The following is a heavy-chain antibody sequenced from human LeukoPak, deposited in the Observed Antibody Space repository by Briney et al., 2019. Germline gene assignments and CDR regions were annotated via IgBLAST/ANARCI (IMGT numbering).Heavy chain of an antibody. CDR3: ARDLLEAPSFLEWLPQYYFDY. Sequence: PGGSLRLSCAVSGFTFSSYSMNWGRQAPGKGLEWGSSISSSSSSIYYADSVKGRFSISRDNAKNSLYLQMNSLRAEDTAVYYCARDLLEAPSFLEWLPQYYFDYWGQGTLVTVSS. CDR2: ISSSSSSI. J-gene: IGHJ4*02. D-gene: IGHD3-3*01. V-gene: IGHV3-21*06. CDR1: GFTFSSYS.